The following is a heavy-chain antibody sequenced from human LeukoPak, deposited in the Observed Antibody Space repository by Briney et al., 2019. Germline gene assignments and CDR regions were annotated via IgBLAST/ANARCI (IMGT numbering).Heavy chain of an antibody. J-gene: IGHJ4*02. Sequence: ASVKVSCKASGYTFTSYDINWVRQATGQGLEWMGWMNPNSGNTGYAQKFQGRVTMTRNTSISTAYMELSSLRSEDTAVYYCARGKYYYDSSGYYPFDYWGQGTLVTVSS. V-gene: IGHV1-8*01. CDR3: ARGKYYYDSSGYYPFDY. CDR1: GYTFTSYD. D-gene: IGHD3-22*01. CDR2: MNPNSGNT.